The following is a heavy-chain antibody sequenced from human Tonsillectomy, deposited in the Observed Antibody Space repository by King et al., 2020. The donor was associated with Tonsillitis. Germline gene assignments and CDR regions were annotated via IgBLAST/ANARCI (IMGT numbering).Heavy chain of an antibody. Sequence: QLQESGPGLVKPSQTLSLTCTVSCGSIGGGSCYWSLIRQHPGKGLEWIWYLFHSENTNYNPSLKSRLIISVATSENQFSLKLSSVTAADTAVYYCARYEGGVFDPWGQGTLVTVSS. CDR2: LFHSENT. D-gene: IGHD2-15*01. V-gene: IGHV4-31*03. CDR1: CGSIGGGSCY. CDR3: ARYEGGVFDP. J-gene: IGHJ5*02.